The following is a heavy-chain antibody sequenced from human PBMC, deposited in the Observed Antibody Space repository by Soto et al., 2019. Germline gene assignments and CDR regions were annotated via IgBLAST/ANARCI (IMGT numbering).Heavy chain of an antibody. CDR1: GGSVSNSNYY. CDR2: VYYRGRS. V-gene: IGHV4-39*01. CDR3: VSQRTSVLTQAYFDY. D-gene: IGHD2-8*01. Sequence: SETLSLTCTVSGGSVSNSNYYWGWIRQSPGKGLEWIGSVYYRGRSYSKSSVKSRVTISVDTSRNQFSLNLNSVTASDTAVYFCVSQRTSVLTQAYFDYWGPGALVTVSS. J-gene: IGHJ4*02.